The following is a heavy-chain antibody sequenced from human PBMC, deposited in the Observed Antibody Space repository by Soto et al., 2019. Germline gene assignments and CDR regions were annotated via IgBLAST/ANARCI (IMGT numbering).Heavy chain of an antibody. D-gene: IGHD5-18*01. CDR1: GGSISSGGYY. V-gene: IGHV4-31*03. Sequence: QVQLQESGPGLVKPSQTLSLTCTVSGGSISSGGYYWSWIRQHPGKGLEWIGYIYYSGSTYYNPSLKSRVTISFYPSKEQVPLKLSSVTAADTAVYYCARAWIQLWSYDYFDYWGQGTLVTVSS. J-gene: IGHJ4*02. CDR2: IYYSGST. CDR3: ARAWIQLWSYDYFDY.